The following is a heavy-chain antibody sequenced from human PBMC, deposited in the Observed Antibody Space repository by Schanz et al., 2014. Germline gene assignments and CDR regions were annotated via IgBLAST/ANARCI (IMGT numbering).Heavy chain of an antibody. Sequence: QVQLVESGGGVVQPGKSLRLSCAASGFAFSDYGMHWVRQAPGKGLEWVAFISYDGNEKHYPDSVKGRFTISRDNSKNTLDLHMNSLRDEDTALYYCAKDMHKDYGGKPQAFDIWGQGTMVTVSS. D-gene: IGHD4-17*01. J-gene: IGHJ3*02. CDR1: GFAFSDYG. CDR2: ISYDGNEK. CDR3: AKDMHKDYGGKPQAFDI. V-gene: IGHV3-30*18.